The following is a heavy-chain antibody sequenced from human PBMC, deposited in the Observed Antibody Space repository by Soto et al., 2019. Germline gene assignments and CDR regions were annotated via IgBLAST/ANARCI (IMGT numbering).Heavy chain of an antibody. J-gene: IGHJ6*02. CDR3: ARDRGLRGGMDV. Sequence: QVQLQESGPGLVKPSQTLSLTCTVSGGSISSGGYYWSWIGQHPGKGLEWIGYIYYSGSTYYNPSLKCRATISVDTSKNQFSLKLSSVTAADTAVYYCARDRGLRGGMDVWGQGTTVTVSS. D-gene: IGHD3-10*01. CDR2: IYYSGST. V-gene: IGHV4-31*03. CDR1: GGSISSGGYY.